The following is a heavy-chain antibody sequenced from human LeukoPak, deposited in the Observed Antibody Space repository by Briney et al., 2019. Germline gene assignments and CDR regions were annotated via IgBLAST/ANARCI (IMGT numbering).Heavy chain of an antibody. J-gene: IGHJ4*02. CDR2: ISSSGSTI. CDR1: GFTFSDYY. CDR3: ARVLLWFGELSPDY. V-gene: IGHV3-11*01. Sequence: PGGSLRLSCAASGFTFSDYYMSWIRQAPGKGLEWVSYISSSGSTIYYADSVKGRFTISRDNAKNSLYLQMNSLRAENTAVYYCARVLLWFGELSPDYWGQGTLVTVSS. D-gene: IGHD3-10*01.